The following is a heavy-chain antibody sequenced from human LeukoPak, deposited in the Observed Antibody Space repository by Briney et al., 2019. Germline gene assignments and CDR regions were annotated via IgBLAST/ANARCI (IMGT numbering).Heavy chain of an antibody. CDR3: ARHIGGGIEDMDV. J-gene: IGHJ6*03. V-gene: IGHV4-59*08. D-gene: IGHD3-16*02. Sequence: SETLSLTCTVSGGSTGTYYWSWVRQSPGKGLEWIGYIYVTGNRYNPYLQSRVTISVDMSRNQFFLKMSSVTAADTAVYYCARHIGGGIEDMDVWGKGTKVTVSS. CDR2: IYVTGN. CDR1: GGSTGTYY.